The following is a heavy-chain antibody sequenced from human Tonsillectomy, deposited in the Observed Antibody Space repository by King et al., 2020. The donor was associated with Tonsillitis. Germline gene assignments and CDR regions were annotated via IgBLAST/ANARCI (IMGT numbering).Heavy chain of an antibody. D-gene: IGHD3-9*01. V-gene: IGHV3-49*03. CDR2: IRSKGYGGTT. J-gene: IGHJ4*02. CDR1: GFTFGDVG. CDR3: VRDGRWFDWNYLDS. Sequence: VQLVESGGGLVQPGRSLRLSCTTSGFTFGDVGMSWFRQAPGKGLEWVGFIRSKGYGGTTDYAAAVKGRFTITRDDSSSSMYLQMNSLRTEDTAVYSCVRDGRWFDWNYLDSWGQGTLVTVSS.